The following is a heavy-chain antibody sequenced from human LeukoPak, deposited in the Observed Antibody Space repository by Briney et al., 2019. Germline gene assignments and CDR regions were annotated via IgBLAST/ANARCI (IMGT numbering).Heavy chain of an antibody. D-gene: IGHD3-10*01. V-gene: IGHV4-34*01. J-gene: IGHJ4*02. CDR2: IDHTGSI. CDR1: AGSFIGYY. CDR3: ARGGYGPGSHYRY. Sequence: SETLSLTCAVNAGSFIGYYWSWIRQPPGKGLEWIGEIDHTGSINYNPSLRSRVTISVDTFKNQFSLKLRSVTAADRATYYCARGGYGPGSHYRYWGQGTLVTVSS.